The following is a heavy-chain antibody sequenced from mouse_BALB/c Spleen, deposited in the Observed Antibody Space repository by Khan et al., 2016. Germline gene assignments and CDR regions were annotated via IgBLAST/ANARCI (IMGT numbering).Heavy chain of an antibody. V-gene: IGHV1S137*01. CDR1: GYPFTDYA. Sequence: QVQLQQSGPELVRPGESVTLSCKGSGYPFTDYAMHWVKQSHAKSLEWIGVISIYYDNTNYNQKFKGKATMTVDKSSSTAYMELARLTSEDSAIYYCARTYGNYRYYAMDYWGQGTSVTVSS. J-gene: IGHJ4*01. CDR3: ARTYGNYRYYAMDY. D-gene: IGHD2-1*01. CDR2: ISIYYDNT.